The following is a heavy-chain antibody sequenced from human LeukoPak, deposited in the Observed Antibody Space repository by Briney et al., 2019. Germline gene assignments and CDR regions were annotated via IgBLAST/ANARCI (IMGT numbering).Heavy chain of an antibody. J-gene: IGHJ1*01. D-gene: IGHD6-19*01. CDR2: IHYSGST. Sequence: SETLSLTCTVSGDSISTYYWSWIRQPPGKALEWIGYIHYSGSTNYNTSLTSRVTISVDTSKNQYSLKLSSVTAADTAVYYCARARATGWYNRAAYFHDWGQGTLVTVSP. CDR1: GDSISTYY. V-gene: IGHV4-59*01. CDR3: ARARATGWYNRAAYFHD.